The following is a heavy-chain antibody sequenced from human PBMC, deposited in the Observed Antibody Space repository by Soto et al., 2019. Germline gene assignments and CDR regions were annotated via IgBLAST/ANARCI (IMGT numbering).Heavy chain of an antibody. CDR3: ARSRTSDTSNYYYYFDY. J-gene: IGHJ4*02. CDR1: GGSISSYY. V-gene: IGHV4-4*07. Sequence: SETLSLTCTVSGGSISSYYWNWVRQPAGEGLEWIGRIYSSGSTNYNPSLKSRVTMSVDTSKNQFSLKLTSVTAADTAVYYCARSRTSDTSNYYYYFDYWGQGALVTVSS. D-gene: IGHD3-22*01. CDR2: IYSSGST.